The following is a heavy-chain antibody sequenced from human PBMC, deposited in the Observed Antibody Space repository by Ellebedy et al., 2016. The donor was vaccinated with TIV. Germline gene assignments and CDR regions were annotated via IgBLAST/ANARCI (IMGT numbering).Heavy chain of an antibody. V-gene: IGHV4-59*01. Sequence: PSETLSLTCSVSGGSISSYFWSWIRQPPGKGLEWIGYVYYSGTTNYNPSLKSRVTISVDTSKNQFSLHLTSVTSADTAVYYCARDAYDVLTGSSQYFDYWGQGTLVTVSS. D-gene: IGHD3-9*01. J-gene: IGHJ4*02. CDR3: ARDAYDVLTGSSQYFDY. CDR2: VYYSGTT. CDR1: GGSISSYF.